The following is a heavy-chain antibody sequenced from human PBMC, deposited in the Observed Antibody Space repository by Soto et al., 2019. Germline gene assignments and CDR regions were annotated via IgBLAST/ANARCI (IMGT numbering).Heavy chain of an antibody. CDR2: INAGNGNT. D-gene: IGHD3-10*01. CDR1: GYTFTSYA. V-gene: IGHV1-3*01. J-gene: IGHJ5*02. Sequence: GASVKVSCKASGYTFTSYAMHWVRQAPGQRLEWMGWINAGNGNTKYSQKFQGRVTITRDTSASTAYMELSSLRVDDTAVYYCARVGPYDSGSYMFRYDRFDPWGQGTQVTVSS. CDR3: ARVGPYDSGSYMFRYDRFDP.